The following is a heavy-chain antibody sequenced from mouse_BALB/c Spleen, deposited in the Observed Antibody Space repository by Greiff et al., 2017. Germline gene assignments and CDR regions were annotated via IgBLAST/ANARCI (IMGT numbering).Heavy chain of an antibody. CDR1: GFTFSSYG. J-gene: IGHJ2*01. CDR3: ARRLEKVVYFDY. Sequence: EVQLVESGGDLVKPGGSLKLSCAASGFTFSSYGMSWVRQTPDKRLEWVATISSGGSYTYYPDSVKGRFTISRDNARNILYLQMSSLRSEDTAMYYCARRLEKVVYFDYWGQGTTLTVSS. D-gene: IGHD1-1*01. CDR2: ISSGGSYT. V-gene: IGHV5-6*01.